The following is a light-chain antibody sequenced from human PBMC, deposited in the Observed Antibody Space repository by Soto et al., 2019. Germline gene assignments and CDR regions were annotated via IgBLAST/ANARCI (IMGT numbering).Light chain of an antibody. Sequence: QSALTQPPSVSGAPGQRVTISCTGSSSNIGAGYDVHWYQLLPGTAPKLLIYGNTNRPSGVPDRFSGSKSGTSASLAITGLQAEDEADYYCQSYDSSLSGVVFGGGNKVTVL. CDR3: QSYDSSLSGVV. CDR1: SSNIGAGYD. J-gene: IGLJ3*02. CDR2: GNT. V-gene: IGLV1-40*01.